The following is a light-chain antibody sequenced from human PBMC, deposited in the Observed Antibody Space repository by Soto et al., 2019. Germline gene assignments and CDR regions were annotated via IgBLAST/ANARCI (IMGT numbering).Light chain of an antibody. V-gene: IGKV1-33*01. CDR2: DAS. Sequence: DIQMTQSPSSLSSSLVDRVTITCHASQDISNYLNWYQQKPGKAPKLLIYDASNLETGVPSRFSGSGSGTDFTFTISSLQPEDIATYYCQQYDNLPLTFGGGTKVDIK. CDR1: QDISNY. J-gene: IGKJ4*01. CDR3: QQYDNLPLT.